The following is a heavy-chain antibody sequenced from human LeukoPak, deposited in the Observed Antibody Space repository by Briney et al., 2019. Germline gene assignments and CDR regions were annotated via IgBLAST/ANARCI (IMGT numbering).Heavy chain of an antibody. CDR1: GGSISSYY. D-gene: IGHD6-13*01. CDR2: MSKSGST. J-gene: IGHJ4*02. Sequence: SETLSLTCIVSGGSISSYYWSWIRQPPGKGLEWIGYMSKSGSTNYNPSLQSRVTILVDTSKNQFSLKLSSATAADTAVYYCARHKGSSTWYPFDYWGQGTLVTVPS. CDR3: ARHKGSSTWYPFDY. V-gene: IGHV4-59*08.